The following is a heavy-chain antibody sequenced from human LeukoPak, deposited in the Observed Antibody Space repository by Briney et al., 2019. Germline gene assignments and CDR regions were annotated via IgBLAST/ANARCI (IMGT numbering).Heavy chain of an antibody. CDR2: INPNSGGT. V-gene: IGHV1-2*06. J-gene: IGHJ3*02. Sequence: ASVKVSCKASGYTFTGYYMHWVRQAPGQGLEWMGRINPNSGGTNYAQKFRGRVTMTRDTSISTAYMELSRLRSDDTAVYYCARDRVLLWFGELSPDIWGQGTMVTVSS. D-gene: IGHD3-10*01. CDR1: GYTFTGYY. CDR3: ARDRVLLWFGELSPDI.